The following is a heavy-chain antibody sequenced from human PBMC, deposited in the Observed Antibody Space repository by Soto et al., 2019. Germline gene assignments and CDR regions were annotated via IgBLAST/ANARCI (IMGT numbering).Heavy chain of an antibody. D-gene: IGHD2-21*02. CDR2: ISGSGGST. CDR1: GFTFSSYA. J-gene: IGHJ5*02. V-gene: IGHV3-23*01. CDR3: ATHAYCGGDCYPGWFDP. Sequence: EVQLLESGGGLVQPGGSLRLSCAASGFTFSSYAMSWVRQAPGKGLEWVSAISGSGGSTYYADSVKGRFTISRDNSKNTLYLQMNSLRAEDTAVYYCATHAYCGGDCYPGWFDPWGQGTLVTVSS.